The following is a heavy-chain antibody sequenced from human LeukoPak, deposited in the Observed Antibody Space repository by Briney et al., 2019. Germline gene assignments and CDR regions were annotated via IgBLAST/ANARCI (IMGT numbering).Heavy chain of an antibody. CDR2: ISSSASTI. Sequence: GGSLRLSCAASGFTFSSYEMNWVRQAPGKGLEWVSYISSSASTINYADSVKGRFTISRGNAKNSLYLQMNSLRAEDTAVYYCAELGITMIGGVWGKGTTVTISS. CDR1: GFTFSSYE. D-gene: IGHD3-10*02. V-gene: IGHV3-48*03. J-gene: IGHJ6*04. CDR3: AELGITMIGGV.